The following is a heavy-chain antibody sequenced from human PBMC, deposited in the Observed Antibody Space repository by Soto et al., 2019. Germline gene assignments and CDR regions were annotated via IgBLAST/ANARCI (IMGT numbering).Heavy chain of an antibody. D-gene: IGHD6-13*01. J-gene: IGHJ4*02. Sequence: GASVKVSCKDSGYTFTSYAMHWVRQAPGQRLEWMGWINAGNGNTKYPQKFQGRVTITRDTSARTSYMELRSLKSQDTAVYYCVRDSGAKLSSSWGQGTLVTVSS. CDR2: INAGNGNT. CDR1: GYTFTSYA. V-gene: IGHV1-3*01. CDR3: VRDSGAKLSSS.